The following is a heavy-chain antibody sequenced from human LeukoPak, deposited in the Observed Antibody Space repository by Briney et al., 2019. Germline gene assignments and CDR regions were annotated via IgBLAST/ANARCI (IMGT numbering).Heavy chain of an antibody. CDR2: ISTSGNTI. CDR3: AREVAAAAKLDY. Sequence: GGSLRPSCAASGFTFSDYYMNWIRQAPGKGLEWISFISTSGNTIYYADSVKGRFTLSRDSAKNSLYLQMNSLRADDTAMYYCAREVAAAAKLDYWGQGTLVTVSS. V-gene: IGHV3-11*01. J-gene: IGHJ4*02. CDR1: GFTFSDYY. D-gene: IGHD6-13*01.